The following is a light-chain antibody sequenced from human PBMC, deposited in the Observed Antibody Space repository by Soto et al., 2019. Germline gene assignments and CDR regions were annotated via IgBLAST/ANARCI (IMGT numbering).Light chain of an antibody. J-gene: IGKJ5*01. CDR3: QRPIT. V-gene: IGKV3-20*01. Sequence: DIVLTQSRGTLSLSPGERATLSCRASQSVSSSYLAWYQQKPGEAPRLLIYGASSRATGIPDRFSGSGSGTDFTLTISRLEPEDFAVYYCQRPITFCQGTRLEIK. CDR1: QSVSSSY. CDR2: GAS.